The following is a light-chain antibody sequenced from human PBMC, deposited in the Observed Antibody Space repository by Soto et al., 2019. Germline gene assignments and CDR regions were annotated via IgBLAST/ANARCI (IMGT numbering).Light chain of an antibody. CDR1: SSDVGGYNY. V-gene: IGLV2-14*01. CDR3: SSYTRSNTRV. J-gene: IGLJ3*02. CDR2: DVS. Sequence: QSALTQPASVSGSPGQSITISCTGTSSDVGGYNYVSWYQQHPGKAPKLMIYDVSNRPSGVSNRFSGSKSGNTASLTISGLQAEDEADYYCSSYTRSNTRVFGGGTKVTVL.